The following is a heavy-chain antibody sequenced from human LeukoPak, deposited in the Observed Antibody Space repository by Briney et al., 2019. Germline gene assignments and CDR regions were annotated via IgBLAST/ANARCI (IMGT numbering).Heavy chain of an antibody. Sequence: SETLSLTCTVSGGSINRGDYYWTWIRQVPGKGLEWIGYIYYRGSTYYNPSLRSRASISLDAYKNEFSLKLNSVTAADTAVYHCARADYSGGWADGFDIWGHGTMVTVSS. CDR2: IYYRGST. CDR1: GGSINRGDYY. CDR3: ARADYSGGWADGFDI. D-gene: IGHD6-19*01. J-gene: IGHJ3*02. V-gene: IGHV4-31*03.